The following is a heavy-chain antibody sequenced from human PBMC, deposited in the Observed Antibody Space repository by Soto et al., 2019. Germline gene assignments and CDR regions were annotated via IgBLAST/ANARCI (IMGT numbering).Heavy chain of an antibody. D-gene: IGHD3-3*01. CDR3: ARTIAIFGGQGGYYFDY. CDR1: GASIINSNYF. J-gene: IGHJ4*02. V-gene: IGHV4-39*01. Sequence: SETLSLTCAVTGASIINSNYFWGWIRQSPGKGLEWIGNIFYTGSTHYNPSLKSPVTISVDTSKNQFSLKLSSVTAADTAVYYCARTIAIFGGQGGYYFDYWGQGTLVTVSS. CDR2: IFYTGST.